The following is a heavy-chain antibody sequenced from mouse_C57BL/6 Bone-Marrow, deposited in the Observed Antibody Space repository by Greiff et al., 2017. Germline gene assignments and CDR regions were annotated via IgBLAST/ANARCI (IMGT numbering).Heavy chain of an antibody. D-gene: IGHD1-1*01. Sequence: VQLQQSGAELVRPGASVKLSCTASGFNFTDDYMHWVKQRPEQGLEWIGWIDPVNGDTDYASKFQGKATITVDTSSNAAYLQLSSLTSEDTAVYYCTTDGSSLWYFDVWGTGTTVTVSS. V-gene: IGHV14-4*01. CDR3: TTDGSSLWYFDV. J-gene: IGHJ1*03. CDR1: GFNFTDDY. CDR2: IDPVNGDT.